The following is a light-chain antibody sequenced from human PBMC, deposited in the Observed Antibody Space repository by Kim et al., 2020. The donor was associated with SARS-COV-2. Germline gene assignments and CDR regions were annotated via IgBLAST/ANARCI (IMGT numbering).Light chain of an antibody. J-gene: IGLJ3*02. V-gene: IGLV1-47*01. CDR3: AAWDDSPSGWV. CDR2: RNN. Sequence: ELTQPPSASGTPGQRVTIACSGSSSNIGSNYVYWYQQLPGTAPKLLIFRNNQRPSGVPDRFSGSKFGTSASLPISGLRSEDGADYYCAAWDDSPSGWVFGGGTQLAVL. CDR1: SSNIGSNY.